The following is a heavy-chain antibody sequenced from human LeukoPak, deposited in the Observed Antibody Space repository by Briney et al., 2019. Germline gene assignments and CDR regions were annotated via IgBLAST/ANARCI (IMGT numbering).Heavy chain of an antibody. CDR1: GFTVSSTY. J-gene: IGHJ4*02. V-gene: IGHV3-53*01. D-gene: IGHD4-17*01. CDR3: ARSSYSDLVAFDS. Sequence: TGGSLRLSCAASGFTVSSTYMTWVRQAPGKGLEWVSIIYNNGHTYYADSVRGRFTISRDPSKNTLDLQMDSLRAEDTAVYYCARSSYSDLVAFDSWGQGTLVTVSS. CDR2: IYNNGHT.